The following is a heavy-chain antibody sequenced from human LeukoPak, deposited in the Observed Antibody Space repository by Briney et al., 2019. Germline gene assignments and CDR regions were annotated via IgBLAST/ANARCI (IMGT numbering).Heavy chain of an antibody. CDR1: GGSFSGYY. Sequence: PSETLSLTCAVYGGSFSGYYWSWLRQPPGKGLEWIGEINHSGSTNYNPSLKSRVTISVDTSKNQFSLKLSSVTAADTAVYYCARGPDCGGDCYPGYMDVWGKGTTVTVSS. V-gene: IGHV4-34*01. D-gene: IGHD2-21*02. J-gene: IGHJ6*03. CDR3: ARGPDCGGDCYPGYMDV. CDR2: INHSGST.